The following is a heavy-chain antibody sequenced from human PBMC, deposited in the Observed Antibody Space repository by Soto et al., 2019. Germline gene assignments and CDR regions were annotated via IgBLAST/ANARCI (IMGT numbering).Heavy chain of an antibody. CDR1: GFTFSSYD. CDR3: ARVGMASGNGYGSGSYDI. CDR2: ITSSSTYM. Sequence: EVQLVESGGGLVKPGGSLRLSCAASGFTFSSYDMNWVRQAPGKGLEWVSSITSSSTYMNYADSVKGRFTTSRDNAGNSLYLQMNSRRAEDTAVYYCARVGMASGNGYGSGSYDIWGQGTLITVSS. J-gene: IGHJ4*02. D-gene: IGHD3-10*01. V-gene: IGHV3-21*02.